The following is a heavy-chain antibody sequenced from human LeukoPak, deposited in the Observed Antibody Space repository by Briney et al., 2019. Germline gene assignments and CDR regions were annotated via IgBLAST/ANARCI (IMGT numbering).Heavy chain of an antibody. Sequence: PSETLSLTCAVSGGSISSYYWSWVRQPAGKGLEWIGRIYASGSTNYNPSLNRRVTISVDTSKNQFSLMLSSVTAADTAVYCCARDSLVGAYYYCHYWGQGTLVTVPS. CDR2: IYASGST. V-gene: IGHV4-4*07. D-gene: IGHD1-26*01. CDR1: GGSISSYY. J-gene: IGHJ4*02. CDR3: ARDSLVGAYYYCHY.